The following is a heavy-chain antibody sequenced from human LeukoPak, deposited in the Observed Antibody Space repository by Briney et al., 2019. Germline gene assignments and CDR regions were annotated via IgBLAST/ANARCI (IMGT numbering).Heavy chain of an antibody. CDR2: IYHSGST. Sequence: PSETLSLTCAVSGYSISSGYYWGWIRQPPGKGLEWIGSIYHSGSTYYNPSLKSRVTISVDTSKNQFSLKLSSVTAADTAVYYCARHYLYGAFDYWGQGTLVTVSS. J-gene: IGHJ4*02. V-gene: IGHV4-38-2*01. CDR1: GYSISSGYY. CDR3: ARHYLYGAFDY. D-gene: IGHD4-17*01.